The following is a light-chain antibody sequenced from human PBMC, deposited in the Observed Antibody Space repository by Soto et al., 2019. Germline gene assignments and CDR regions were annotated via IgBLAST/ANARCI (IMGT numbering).Light chain of an antibody. J-gene: IGKJ2*01. V-gene: IGKV3-20*01. CDR1: QSISGSY. CDR3: QQYNNWPPGYT. Sequence: EIVLTQSPGTLSLSPGERATLSCGASQSISGSYLAWYQQKPGQAPRLLIYGASSRATDIPDRFSGSGSGTEFTLTISSLQSEDFAVYYCQQYNNWPPGYTFGQGTKLEIK. CDR2: GAS.